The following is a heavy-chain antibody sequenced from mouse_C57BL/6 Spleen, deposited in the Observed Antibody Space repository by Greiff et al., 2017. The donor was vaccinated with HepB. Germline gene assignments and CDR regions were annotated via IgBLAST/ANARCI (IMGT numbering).Heavy chain of an antibody. V-gene: IGHV1-82*01. CDR2: IYPGDGDT. CDR1: GYAFSSSW. D-gene: IGHD1-1*01. J-gene: IGHJ1*03. CDR3: ARRSYYYGSSDWYFDV. Sequence: VHLVESGPELVKPGASVKISCKASGYAFSSSWMNWVKQRPGKGLEWIGRIYPGDGDTNYNGKFKGKATLTADKSSSPAYMQLISLTSEDSAVYFCARRSYYYGSSDWYFDVWGTGTTVTVSS.